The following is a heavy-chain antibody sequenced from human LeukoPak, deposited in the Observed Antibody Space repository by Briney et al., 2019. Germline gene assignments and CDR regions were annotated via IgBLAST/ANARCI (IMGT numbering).Heavy chain of an antibody. CDR2: INHSGST. CDR3: ARGSGGNYYGSGSHTDFDY. V-gene: IGHV4-34*01. D-gene: IGHD3-10*01. CDR1: GGSFSGYY. Sequence: SETLSLTCAVYGGSFSGYYWSWIRQPPGKGLEWIGEINHSGSTNYNPSLKSRVTISVDTSKNQFSLKLSSVTAADTAVYYCARGSGGNYYGSGSHTDFDYWGQGTLVTVSS. J-gene: IGHJ4*02.